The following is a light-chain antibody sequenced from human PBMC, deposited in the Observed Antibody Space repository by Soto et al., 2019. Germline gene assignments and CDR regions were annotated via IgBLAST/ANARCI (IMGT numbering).Light chain of an antibody. CDR2: KAS. CDR1: QSISSW. V-gene: IGKV1-5*03. CDR3: QQYNSYSHMYT. J-gene: IGKJ2*01. Sequence: DIQMTQSPSTLSASVGDRVTITCRASQSISSWLAWYQQKPGKAPKLLIYKASSLESGVPSRFSGSGSGTEFTLTISSLQPDDFATYYCQQYNSYSHMYTSGQGTKLEIK.